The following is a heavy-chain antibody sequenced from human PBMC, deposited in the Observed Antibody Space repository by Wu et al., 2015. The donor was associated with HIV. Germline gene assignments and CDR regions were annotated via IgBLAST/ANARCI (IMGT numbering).Heavy chain of an antibody. J-gene: IGHJ1*01. V-gene: IGHV1-8*02. Sequence: QVQLVQSGTVVQKPGTSVRVSCRVSGYRFTSFNINWIRQVHGRGLEWMGYMDPKSGSAAFGRNFQGRVSLTKNDSISTVYMELSRVTFDDTAIYYCARGGVLLTSAHLLEYFQHWGQGTRVVVSS. CDR3: ARGGVLLTSAHLLEYFQH. CDR1: GYRFTSFN. D-gene: IGHD3-3*01. CDR2: MDPKSGSA.